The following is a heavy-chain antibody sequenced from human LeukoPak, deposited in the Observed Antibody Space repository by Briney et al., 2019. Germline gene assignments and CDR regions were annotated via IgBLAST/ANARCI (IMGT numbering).Heavy chain of an antibody. CDR3: AKDSTYSYGPVDC. CDR2: ISYDGSSK. Sequence: GGSLRLSCAASGFTFSSYGMHWVRQAPGKGLEWVAVISYDGSSKYYADSVKGRFTISRDNSKNTLYLQMNSLRAEDTAVYYCAKDSTYSYGPVDCWGQGTLVTVSS. CDR1: GFTFSSYG. J-gene: IGHJ4*02. V-gene: IGHV3-30*18. D-gene: IGHD5-18*01.